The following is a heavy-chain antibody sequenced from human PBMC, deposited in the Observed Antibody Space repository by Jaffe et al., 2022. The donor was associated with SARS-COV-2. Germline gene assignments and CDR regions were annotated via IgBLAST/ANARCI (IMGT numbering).Heavy chain of an antibody. CDR2: VNPDSGAT. V-gene: IGHV1-2*02. J-gene: IGHJ4*02. Sequence: QVQVVQSGAEVTKPGASVKVSCKTSGYTFTAYIIHWVRQAPGQGPEWMGWVNPDSGATTYAQKFQGRVTMTRDTSITTAHMELSGLRSDDTAVYYCTREDGHSGRFDYWGQGSLVTVSS. CDR1: GYTFTAYI. D-gene: IGHD1-26*01. CDR3: TREDGHSGRFDY.